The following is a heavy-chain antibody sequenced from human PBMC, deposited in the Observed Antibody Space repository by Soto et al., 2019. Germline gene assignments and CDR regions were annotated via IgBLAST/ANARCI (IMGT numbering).Heavy chain of an antibody. CDR2: MDPNSGST. D-gene: IGHD3-3*01. Sequence: QAQLVQSGAEVKKPGASVKVSCKASGYTFTSYDINWVRQAPGQGLEWLGWMDPNSGSTGYAQNFQGRVTMTRNICLNTSHMELSSLRSEDTAVYYCARARQFDCWRKGLDVWGQGTTVTVSS. CDR3: ARARQFDCWRKGLDV. V-gene: IGHV1-8*01. CDR1: GYTFTSYD. J-gene: IGHJ6*02.